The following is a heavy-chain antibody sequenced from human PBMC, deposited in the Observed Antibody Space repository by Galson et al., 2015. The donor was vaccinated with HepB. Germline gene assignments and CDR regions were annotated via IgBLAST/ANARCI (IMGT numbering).Heavy chain of an antibody. CDR1: GFTFDDYG. CDR3: ARDGPWFGEFNS. J-gene: IGHJ5*01. V-gene: IGHV3-20*04. Sequence: SLRLSCAASGFTFDDYGMSWVRQVPGKGLEWVSSIDWNGGSPRYGDSMRGRFTISRDNAKNSLYLQMSSLRGEDTALYYCARDGPWFGEFNSWGQGILVTVSS. CDR2: IDWNGGSP. D-gene: IGHD3-10*01.